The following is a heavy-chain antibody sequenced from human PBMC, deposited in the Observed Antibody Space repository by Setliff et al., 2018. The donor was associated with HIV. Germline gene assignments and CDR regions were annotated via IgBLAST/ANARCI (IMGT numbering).Heavy chain of an antibody. V-gene: IGHV1-69*05. CDR3: AKDDYGDYGSSYYFGMDV. CDR2: IIPIFDTP. J-gene: IGHJ6*02. D-gene: IGHD4-17*01. CDR1: GDTFNTYA. Sequence: SVKVSCKTSGDTFNTYAISWVRQAPGQGLEWIGGIIPIFDTPHYAQNFQGRVAITTDESTSTAYMELSSLRSEDTAVYYCAKDDYGDYGSSYYFGMDVWGQGTTVTVSS.